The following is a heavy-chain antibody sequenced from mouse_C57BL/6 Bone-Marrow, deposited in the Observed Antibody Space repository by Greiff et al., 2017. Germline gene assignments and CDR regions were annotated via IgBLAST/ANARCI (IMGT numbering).Heavy chain of an antibody. CDR3: ARGGYDGSIHYFDY. V-gene: IGHV1-19*01. D-gene: IGHD1-1*01. J-gene: IGHJ2*01. Sequence: EVKLMEPGPVLVKPGASVTMSCKASGYTFTDSYMNWVKQRPGKSLEWIGVINPYNGGTSYNQKFKGKATVTVDTSSSTSYMELNSLTSEDSAVYYCARGGYDGSIHYFDYWGQGTTLTVSS. CDR2: INPYNGGT. CDR1: GYTFTDSY.